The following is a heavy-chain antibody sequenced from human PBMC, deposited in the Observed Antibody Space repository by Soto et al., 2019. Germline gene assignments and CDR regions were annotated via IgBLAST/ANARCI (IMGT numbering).Heavy chain of an antibody. CDR3: ARLVVPRSRFDY. D-gene: IGHD6-6*01. Sequence: GGSLRLSCAASGFTFSSYAMHWVRQAPGKGLEWVAVISYDGSNKYYADSVKGRFTISRDNSKNTLYLQMNSLRAEDTAVYYCARLVVPRSRFDYWGRGSLVTVSS. CDR2: ISYDGSNK. V-gene: IGHV3-30-3*01. J-gene: IGHJ4*02. CDR1: GFTFSSYA.